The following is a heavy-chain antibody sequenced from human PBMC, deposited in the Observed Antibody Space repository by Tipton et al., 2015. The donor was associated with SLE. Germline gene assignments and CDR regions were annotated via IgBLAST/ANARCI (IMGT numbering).Heavy chain of an antibody. V-gene: IGHV3-7*01. J-gene: IGHJ1*01. Sequence: SLRLSCAASGFTFSSYSMNWVRQAPGKGLGWVANIKQDGSEKYYVDSVKGRFTISRDNAKNSLYLQMNSLRAEDTAVYYCARWGPPGPRHWGQGTLVTVSS. CDR2: IKQDGSEK. CDR1: GFTFSSYS. D-gene: IGHD3-16*01. CDR3: ARWGPPGPRH.